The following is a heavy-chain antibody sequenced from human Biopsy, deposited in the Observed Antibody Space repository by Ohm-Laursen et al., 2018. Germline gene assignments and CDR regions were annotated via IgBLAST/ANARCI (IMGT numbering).Heavy chain of an antibody. V-gene: IGHV2-70*04. CDR3: ARTSPPEIYFDSSGYYFDY. Sequence: TQTLTLTCDFSGFSLTTSGIRVSWLRQPPGKALECLARIDFCYDQFYSPSLETRLTISKDTSKNQVVLTMTNMDPADTATYFCARTSPPEIYFDSSGYYFDYWGQGILVTVSS. J-gene: IGHJ4*02. CDR1: GFSLTTSGIR. CDR2: IDFCYDQ. D-gene: IGHD3-22*01.